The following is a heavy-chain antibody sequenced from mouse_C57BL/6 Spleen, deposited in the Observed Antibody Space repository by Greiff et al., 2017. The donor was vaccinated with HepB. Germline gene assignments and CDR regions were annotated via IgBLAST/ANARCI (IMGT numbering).Heavy chain of an antibody. D-gene: IGHD2-12*01. J-gene: IGHJ4*01. V-gene: IGHV5-4*03. CDR1: GFTFSSYA. CDR2: ISDGGSYT. Sequence: EVKLMESGGGLVKPGGSLKLSCAASGFTFSSYAMSWVRQTPEKRLEWVATISDGGSYTYYPDNVKGRFTISRDNAKNNLYLQMSHLKSEDTAMYYCARVKLLPYYYAMDYWGQGTSVTVSS. CDR3: ARVKLLPYYYAMDY.